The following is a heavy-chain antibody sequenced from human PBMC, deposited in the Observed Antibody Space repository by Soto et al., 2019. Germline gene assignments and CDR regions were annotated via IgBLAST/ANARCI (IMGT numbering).Heavy chain of an antibody. Sequence: ASVKVSCKASGYMFSSYYIHWVRQAPGLGLEWMGIINPSGGTTNYGPKFQGRLTLTRDTSTNTVYMELSSLRSEDTAVYYCARVEYSYGFFDYWGQGTLVTVSS. CDR2: INPSGGTT. D-gene: IGHD5-18*01. V-gene: IGHV1-46*01. J-gene: IGHJ4*02. CDR3: ARVEYSYGFFDY. CDR1: GYMFSSYY.